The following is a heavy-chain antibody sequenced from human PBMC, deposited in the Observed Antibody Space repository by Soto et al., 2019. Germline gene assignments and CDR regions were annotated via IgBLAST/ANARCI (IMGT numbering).Heavy chain of an antibody. CDR2: FDPEDGET. CDR1: GYTLTELS. J-gene: IGHJ5*01. V-gene: IGHV1-24*01. D-gene: IGHD3-10*01. Sequence: ASVKVSCKVSGYTLTELSMHWVRQAPGKGLEWMGGFDPEDGETIYAQKFQGRVTMTEDTSTDTAYMELSSLRSEDTAVYYCAKDHGTYGPNWIDSWGQGTLVTVSS. CDR3: AKDHGTYGPNWIDS.